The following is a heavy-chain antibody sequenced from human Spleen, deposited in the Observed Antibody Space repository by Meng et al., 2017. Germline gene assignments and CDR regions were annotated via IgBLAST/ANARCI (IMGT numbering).Heavy chain of an antibody. Sequence: SETLSLTCTVSGGSISSYYWSWIRQPPGKGLEWIGYIYYSGSTYYNPSLKSRVAISLDTSKNQFSLQLSSVTAADTAVYYCARDPSGTAHFDYWGQGTLVTVSS. CDR1: GGSISSYY. J-gene: IGHJ4*02. CDR2: IYYSGST. V-gene: IGHV4-59*12. D-gene: IGHD3-10*01. CDR3: ARDPSGTAHFDY.